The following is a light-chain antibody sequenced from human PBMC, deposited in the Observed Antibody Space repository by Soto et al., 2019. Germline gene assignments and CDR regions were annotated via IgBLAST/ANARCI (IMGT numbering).Light chain of an antibody. CDR3: LQYHNLWA. Sequence: EIGLTQSPATLSLSPGESATLSFMASQNIYYNVAWYQQRPGQAPRLLIYRASTRAPGVPARFSGSGSGTEFTLTISSLQPEDFTVYSCLQYHNLWAFGQGTKVDI. CDR2: RAS. J-gene: IGKJ1*01. V-gene: IGKV3-15*01. CDR1: QNIYYN.